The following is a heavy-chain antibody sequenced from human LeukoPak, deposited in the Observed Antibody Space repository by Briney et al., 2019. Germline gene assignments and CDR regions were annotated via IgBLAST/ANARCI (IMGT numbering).Heavy chain of an antibody. CDR3: ARGAPYWYFDL. CDR2: INPNSGGT. J-gene: IGHJ2*01. CDR1: GYTFTGYY. Sequence: ASVKVCCKASGYTFTGYYMHWVRQAPGQGLEWMGWINPNSGGTNYAQRFQGRVTMTRDTSITTAYMELSRLRSDDTAVYYCARGAPYWYFDLWGRGTLVTVSS. V-gene: IGHV1-2*02.